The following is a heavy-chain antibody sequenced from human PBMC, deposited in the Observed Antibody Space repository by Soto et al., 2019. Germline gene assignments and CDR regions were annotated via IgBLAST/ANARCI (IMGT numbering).Heavy chain of an antibody. CDR3: AKAFGIGSGYSDY. Sequence: QVKLVESGGGVVHPGRARRLSCSASGFLFSHYVMHWVRQAPGKGLAWVAVISDDGSDEYYADSVKGRFTIARDKSTNTLYLQRNSLRAEDTAVYYCAKAFGIGSGYSDYWGQGTLVTVSS. CDR2: ISDDGSDE. D-gene: IGHD3-3*01. J-gene: IGHJ4*02. V-gene: IGHV3-30*18. CDR1: GFLFSHYV.